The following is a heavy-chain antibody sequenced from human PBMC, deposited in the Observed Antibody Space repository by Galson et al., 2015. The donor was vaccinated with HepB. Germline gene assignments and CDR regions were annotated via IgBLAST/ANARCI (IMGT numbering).Heavy chain of an antibody. J-gene: IGHJ4*02. CDR3: AHRHSRDFGSGIYYNF. Sequence: PALVKPTQTLTLTCSFSGFSLNTSGVGVGWIRQPPGKALEWLALIYWDDDKRYSPSLNNRLTITKDPSKNQVVLTMTNMDPVDTATYYCAHRHSRDFGSGIYYNFWGQVTLVTVSS. CDR2: IYWDDDK. D-gene: IGHD3-10*01. V-gene: IGHV2-5*02. CDR1: GFSLNTSGVG.